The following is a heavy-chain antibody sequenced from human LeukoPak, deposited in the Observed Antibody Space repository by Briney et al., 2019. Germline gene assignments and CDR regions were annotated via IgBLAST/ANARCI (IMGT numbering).Heavy chain of an antibody. D-gene: IGHD3-22*01. CDR1: GGSISSSSYY. V-gene: IGHV4-39*01. CDR3: ARLPVVTQGVFDY. CDR2: IYYSGST. Sequence: SETLSLTCTVSGGSISSSSYYWGWIRQPPGKGLEWIGSIYYSGSTYYNPSLKSRVTISVDTSKNQFSLKLSSVTAADTAVYYCARLPVVTQGVFDYWGQGTLVTVSS. J-gene: IGHJ4*02.